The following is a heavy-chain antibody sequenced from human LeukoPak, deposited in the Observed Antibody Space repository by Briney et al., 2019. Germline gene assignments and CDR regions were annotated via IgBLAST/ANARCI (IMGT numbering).Heavy chain of an antibody. CDR3: ASGSDSWGIQPKYYFDY. CDR1: GGSISSSSYY. CDR2: IYYSGST. V-gene: IGHV4-39*07. D-gene: IGHD2-15*01. J-gene: IGHJ4*02. Sequence: KTSETLSLTCTVSGGSISSSSYYWGWIGQPPGKGLEWIGSIYYSGSTYYNPSLKSRVTISVDTSKNQFSLRLSSVAAADTAVYYCASGSDSWGIQPKYYFDYWGQGALVTVSS.